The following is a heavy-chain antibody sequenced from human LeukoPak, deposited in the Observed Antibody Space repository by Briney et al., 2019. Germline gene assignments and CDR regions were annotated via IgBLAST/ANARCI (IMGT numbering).Heavy chain of an antibody. J-gene: IGHJ4*02. CDR1: GGSISSSSYY. CDR3: ASRLGYCSSTSCGTLDY. Sequence: PSETLSPTCTVSGGSISSSSYYWGWIRQPPGKGLEWIGSIYYSGSTYYNPSLKSRVTISVDTSKNQFSLKLSSVTAADTAVYYCASRLGYCSSTSCGTLDYWGQGTLVTVSS. V-gene: IGHV4-39*01. D-gene: IGHD2-2*01. CDR2: IYYSGST.